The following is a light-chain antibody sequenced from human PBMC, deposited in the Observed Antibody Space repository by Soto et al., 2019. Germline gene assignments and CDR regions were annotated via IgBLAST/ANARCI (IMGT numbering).Light chain of an antibody. CDR2: EAD. CDR1: SSDVGTYNL. J-gene: IGLJ2*01. V-gene: IGLV2-23*02. Sequence: QSALTKPASVSGSPGQSITISCTGTSSDVGTYNLVSWYQQHPGNAPKLMIYEADKRPSWVSHRFSGSKSGNTASLTISGLQAEDEADYYCCSYAGYSTFIFGGGTKLTVL. CDR3: CSYAGYSTFI.